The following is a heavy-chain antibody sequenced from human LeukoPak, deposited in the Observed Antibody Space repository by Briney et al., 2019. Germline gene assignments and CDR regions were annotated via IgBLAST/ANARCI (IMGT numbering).Heavy chain of an antibody. CDR2: ISYSGNT. D-gene: IGHD4/OR15-4a*01. CDR3: AREGLMTIKAFDI. J-gene: IGHJ3*02. CDR1: GDSITNYY. Sequence: SETLSLTCSVSGDSITNYYWSWVRQPPGKGLEWIGYISYSGNTNYNPSLKGRVTISIDTSKNQFSLKLSSVTAADTAVYYCAREGLMTIKAFDIWGQGTMVTVSP. V-gene: IGHV4-59*01.